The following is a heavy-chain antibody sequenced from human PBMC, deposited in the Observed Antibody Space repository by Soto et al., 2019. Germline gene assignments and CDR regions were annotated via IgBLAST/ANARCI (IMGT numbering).Heavy chain of an antibody. CDR1: GFTFSSYA. CDR3: ARVGNYYGSGSYYYGMDV. Sequence: QVQLVESGGGVVQPGRSLRLSCAASGFTFSSYAMHWVRQAPGKGLEWVAVISYDGSNKYYADSVKGRFTISRDNSKNTLYLQMNSPRAEDTAVYYCARVGNYYGSGSYYYGMDVWGQGTTVTVSS. V-gene: IGHV3-30-3*01. CDR2: ISYDGSNK. D-gene: IGHD3-10*01. J-gene: IGHJ6*02.